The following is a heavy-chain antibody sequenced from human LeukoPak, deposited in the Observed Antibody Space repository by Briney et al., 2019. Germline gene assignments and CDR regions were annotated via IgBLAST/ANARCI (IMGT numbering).Heavy chain of an antibody. CDR1: GFTFSSYS. V-gene: IGHV3-21*01. CDR2: ISSSSSYI. CDR3: ASFSGYYGSPGAGGLD. J-gene: IGHJ4*02. D-gene: IGHD3-22*01. Sequence: GGSLRLSCAASGFTFSSYSMNWVRQAPGKGLEWVSSISSSSSYIYYADSVKGRFTISRDNAKNSMYLQMNSLRAEDTAVYYCASFSGYYGSPGAGGLDWGQGTLVTVSS.